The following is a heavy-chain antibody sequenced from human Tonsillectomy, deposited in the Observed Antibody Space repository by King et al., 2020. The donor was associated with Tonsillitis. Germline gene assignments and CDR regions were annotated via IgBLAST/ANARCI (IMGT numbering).Heavy chain of an antibody. J-gene: IGHJ4*02. Sequence: VQLVESGGGLVQPGRSLRLSCAASGFTFDDYAMHWVRQPPGKGLEWVSGISWNSGNIGYADSVKGRFTISRDNAKNSLYLQMIRLRAEDTALYYCAKGENEYVWGSYRTFDSWGQGTLVTVSS. D-gene: IGHD3-16*02. CDR2: ISWNSGNI. CDR3: AKGENEYVWGSYRTFDS. CDR1: GFTFDDYA. V-gene: IGHV3-9*01.